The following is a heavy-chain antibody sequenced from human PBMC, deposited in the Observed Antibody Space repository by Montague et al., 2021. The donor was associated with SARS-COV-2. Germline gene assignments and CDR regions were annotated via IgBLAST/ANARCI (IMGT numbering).Heavy chain of an antibody. CDR1: GGFISSSY. CDR2: FYYAGGT. V-gene: IGHV4-59*05. CDR3: ARLYGSSFAY. D-gene: IGHD4-17*01. Sequence: SETLSLTCTVSGGFISSSYWCWIRQPPGKGLEYIGSFYYAGGTQYYPSLKSRVTISVDTSNYQFSLKMNSVTAADTAVYFCARLYGSSFAYWGQGTLVTVSS. J-gene: IGHJ4*02.